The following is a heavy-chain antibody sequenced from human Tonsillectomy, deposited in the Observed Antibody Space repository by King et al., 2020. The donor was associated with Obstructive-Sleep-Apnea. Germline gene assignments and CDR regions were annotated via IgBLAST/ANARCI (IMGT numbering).Heavy chain of an antibody. CDR3: TRVWGYSGSDYGNWFDP. V-gene: IGHV3-49*03. CDR2: IRSKAHGGTT. CDR1: GFTFGDYA. Sequence: VQLVESGGGLVQPGRSRRLSCTASGFTFGDYAMSWFRQAPGKGLEWVGFIRSKAHGGTTECAASVKGRFTISRDDSKSIAYLQMNSLKTEDTAVYYCTRVWGYSGSDYGNWFDPWGQGTLVTVSS. J-gene: IGHJ5*02. D-gene: IGHD5-12*01.